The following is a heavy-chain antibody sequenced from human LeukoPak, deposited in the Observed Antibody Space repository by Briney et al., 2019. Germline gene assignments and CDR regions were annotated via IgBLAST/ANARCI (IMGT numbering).Heavy chain of an antibody. J-gene: IGHJ4*02. Sequence: GGSLRLSCAASGFTFDDYAMHWVRQAPGKGLEWVSGISWNSGSIGYADSVKGRFTISRDNPKNTLYLQMNSLRAEDTAVYFCAKRGVVIRVILVGFHKEAYYFDSWGQGALVIVSS. CDR1: GFTFDDYA. CDR2: ISWNSGSI. D-gene: IGHD3-22*01. V-gene: IGHV3-9*01. CDR3: AKRGVVIRVILVGFHKEAYYFDS.